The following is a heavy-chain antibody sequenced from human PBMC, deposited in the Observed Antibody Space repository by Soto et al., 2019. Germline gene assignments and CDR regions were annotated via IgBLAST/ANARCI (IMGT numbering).Heavy chain of an antibody. V-gene: IGHV3-30*18. CDR2: ISNDGSNK. J-gene: IGHJ6*02. CDR3: AKDLLRPGRAYGMDV. CDR1: GFTFSSYG. Sequence: QVQLVESGGGVVQPGRSLRLSCAASGFTFSSYGMHWVRQAPGKGLEWVAVISNDGSNKYYAESVKGRFTISRDNSKNTLYLQMNSLRAEDTAVYYCAKDLLRPGRAYGMDVWGQGTTVTVSS.